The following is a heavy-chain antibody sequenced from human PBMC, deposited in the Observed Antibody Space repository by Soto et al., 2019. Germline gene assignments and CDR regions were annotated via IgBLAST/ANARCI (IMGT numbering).Heavy chain of an antibody. V-gene: IGHV3-23*01. D-gene: IGHD3-22*01. Sequence: EVQLLESGGGLVQPGGSLRLSCAASGFTFSSYAMSWVRQAPGKVLEWVSAISGSGGSTYYADSVKGRFTISRDNSKNTLYLKMNSLRAEDTAVYYCAKSWAPYYYDSSGYFEYWGQGTLVTVSS. CDR1: GFTFSSYA. J-gene: IGHJ4*02. CDR2: ISGSGGST. CDR3: AKSWAPYYYDSSGYFEY.